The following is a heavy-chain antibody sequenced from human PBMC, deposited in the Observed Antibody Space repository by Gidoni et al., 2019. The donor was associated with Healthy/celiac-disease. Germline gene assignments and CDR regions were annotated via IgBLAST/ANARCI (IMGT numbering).Heavy chain of an antibody. J-gene: IGHJ4*02. CDR2: ISVSGGST. CDR1: GFTFSSYA. CDR3: AIYSSGWVFDY. Sequence: EVQLLESGGGLVQPGGSLRVSCAASGFTFSSYAMSWVRQAPGKGLEWVSAISVSGGSTYYADSVKGRFTISRDNSKNTLYLQMNSLRAEDTAVYYCAIYSSGWVFDYWGQGTLVTVSS. D-gene: IGHD6-19*01. V-gene: IGHV3-23*01.